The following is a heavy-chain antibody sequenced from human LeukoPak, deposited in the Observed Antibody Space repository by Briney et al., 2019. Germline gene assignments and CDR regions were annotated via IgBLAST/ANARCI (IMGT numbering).Heavy chain of an antibody. CDR3: ARQSQHSGYQAPDY. V-gene: IGHV4-59*08. Sequence: SETLSLTCTVSGGSISSYYWSWIRQPPGKGLEWIGYIYYSGSTNYNPSLKSRVTISVDTSKNQFSLRLTSVTAADTAVYYCARQSQHSGYQAPDYWGQGTLVTVSS. D-gene: IGHD5-12*01. J-gene: IGHJ4*02. CDR2: IYYSGST. CDR1: GGSISSYY.